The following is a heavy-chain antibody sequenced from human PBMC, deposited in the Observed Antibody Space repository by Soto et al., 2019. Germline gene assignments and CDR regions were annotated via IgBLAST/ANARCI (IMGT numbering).Heavy chain of an antibody. Sequence: TLSLTCAVSGGSIGTSAYYWGWIRQAPGKGLEWIGSINHSGNTYLSPSLKDRVTMSVDTSKNSFSLKLRSATAADTGLYYCSRRAPEGFDPWGQGTLVTVSS. CDR1: GGSIGTSAYY. CDR2: INHSGNT. J-gene: IGHJ5*02. V-gene: IGHV4-39*01. CDR3: SRRAPEGFDP.